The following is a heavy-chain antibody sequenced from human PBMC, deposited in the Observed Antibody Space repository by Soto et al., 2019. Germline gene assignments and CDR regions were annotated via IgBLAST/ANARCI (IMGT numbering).Heavy chain of an antibody. CDR3: ARPAYYDSSGDLGY. CDR1: GSSFNSYW. Sequence: EESLKISCKGSGSSFNSYWISWVRHMHGKGLEWMGNIDHSDAYTKYSPSFQGHVTISADKSFSTSYLQWSSLKASDTAMYYCARPAYYDSSGDLGYWGRGALVTVSS. D-gene: IGHD3-22*01. CDR2: IDHSDAYT. V-gene: IGHV5-10-1*01. J-gene: IGHJ4*02.